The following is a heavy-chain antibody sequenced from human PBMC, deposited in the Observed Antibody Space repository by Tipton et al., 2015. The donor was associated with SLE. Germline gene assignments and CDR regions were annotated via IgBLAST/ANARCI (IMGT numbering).Heavy chain of an antibody. CDR3: ARGGCSGGSCYPYYYGMDV. CDR2: IYTGGGT. Sequence: TLSLTCSVSGGSITTKNYFWSWVRQPAGKGLEWIAHIYTGGGTNYNPSLKSRVTISVDTSKNQFSLRLSSLTAADTAVYYCARGGCSGGSCYPYYYGMDVWGPGTTVTVSS. V-gene: IGHV4-61*09. CDR1: GGSITTKNYF. J-gene: IGHJ6*02. D-gene: IGHD2-15*01.